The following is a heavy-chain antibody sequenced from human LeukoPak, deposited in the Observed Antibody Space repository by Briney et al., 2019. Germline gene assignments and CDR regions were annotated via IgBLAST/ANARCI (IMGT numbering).Heavy chain of an antibody. J-gene: IGHJ4*02. V-gene: IGHV4-4*07. CDR3: ARRDIGSGWSFDY. CDR2: IHTSGST. Sequence: PSETLSLTCTVSGGSISNYHWSWIRQPAGKGLEWISQIHTSGSTNYNPPLKSRVTMSIDTPENQLSLTIRSVTAADTAVYYCARRDIGSGWSFDYWGQGILVTVSS. CDR1: GGSISNYH. D-gene: IGHD6-19*01.